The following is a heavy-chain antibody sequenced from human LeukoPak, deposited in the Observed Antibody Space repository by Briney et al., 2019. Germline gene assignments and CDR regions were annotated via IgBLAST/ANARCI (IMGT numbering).Heavy chain of an antibody. D-gene: IGHD5-24*01. CDR3: ARDLHSGSRDGFKDDY. CDR2: ISSSSKYI. CDR1: GFTFSSYI. J-gene: IGHJ4*02. Sequence: PGGSLRLSCAASGFTFSSYIMNWVRQAPGKGLEWVSPISSSSKYIYYADSVKGRFTISRDNAKNSLYLQMNSLRAEDTAVYYCARDLHSGSRDGFKDDYWGQGTLVTVSS. V-gene: IGHV3-21*01.